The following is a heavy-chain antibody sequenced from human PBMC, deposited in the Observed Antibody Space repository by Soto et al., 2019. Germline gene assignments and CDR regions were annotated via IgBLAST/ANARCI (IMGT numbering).Heavy chain of an antibody. CDR2: INEDGSET. CDR1: EVRFSFYW. Sequence: EVQMVESGGNLVRSGGSLRVSCAASEVRFSFYWMSWVRQAPGKGLEWVADINEDGSETYYADAVKGRFTISRDDATNSLYQQMNSLRAGDTAVYFCAKSPMVRTFRYGMDVWGQGTTVTVSS. J-gene: IGHJ6*02. CDR3: AKSPMVRTFRYGMDV. V-gene: IGHV3-7*05. D-gene: IGHD3-16*01.